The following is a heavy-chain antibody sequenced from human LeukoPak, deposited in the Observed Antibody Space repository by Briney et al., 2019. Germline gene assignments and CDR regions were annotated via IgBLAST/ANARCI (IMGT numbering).Heavy chain of an antibody. CDR2: IRSKAYGRTT. CDR1: GFTFGDYA. J-gene: IGHJ6*03. Sequence: GGSLRLSCTASGFTFGDYAMSWVRQAPGKGLEWVGFIRSKAYGRTTEYAASVKGRFTISRDDSKSIAYLQMNSLKTEDTAVYYCTRDPGCSSTSCYVYYYYYMDVWGKGTTVTVSS. V-gene: IGHV3-49*04. CDR3: TRDPGCSSTSCYVYYYYYMDV. D-gene: IGHD2-2*01.